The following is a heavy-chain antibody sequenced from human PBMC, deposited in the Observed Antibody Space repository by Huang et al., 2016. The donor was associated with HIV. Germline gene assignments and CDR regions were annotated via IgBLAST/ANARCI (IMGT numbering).Heavy chain of an antibody. Sequence: QITLKESGPTLVKPTQTLTLTCTFSGFSLTTSGVGVGWIRQPPGQALEWRALIYWHDDKTYSPSLKSRRTITQDTYNNQAVLTVANMDPVDTATYFCAYTNDYDTSGSPFGFWGQGTLVTVSS. CDR2: IYWHDDK. V-gene: IGHV2-5*01. J-gene: IGHJ4*02. CDR3: AYTNDYDTSGSPFGF. CDR1: GFSLTTSGVG. D-gene: IGHD3-22*01.